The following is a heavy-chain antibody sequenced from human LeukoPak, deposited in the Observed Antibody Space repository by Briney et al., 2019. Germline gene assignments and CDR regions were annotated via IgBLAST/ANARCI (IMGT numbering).Heavy chain of an antibody. CDR3: AIWTSGNY. CDR1: GFTFNRSW. J-gene: IGHJ4*02. CDR2: LDPSGSQK. D-gene: IGHD1-1*01. Sequence: GGSLRLSCAASGFTFNRSWMNWVRQAPGKGLEWVANLDPSGSQKRYVDSVKGRFIISKDNPGASLYLDMYSLRAEDTAIYYCAIWTSGNYWGQGILVTVSS. V-gene: IGHV3-7*01.